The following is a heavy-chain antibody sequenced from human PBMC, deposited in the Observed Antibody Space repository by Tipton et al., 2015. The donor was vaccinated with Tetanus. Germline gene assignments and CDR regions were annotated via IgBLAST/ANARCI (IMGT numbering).Heavy chain of an antibody. Sequence: QSGPEVKKPGSSVKVSCKVSGGSFSTYVISWVRQAPGQGLEWMGGIIPIFGTINYAQSFQGRVTITADKSTSTAHMSLSGLRSEDTAVYYCARVKGGTREYYAIKYWGQGTLVSVSS. CDR3: ARVKGGTREYYAIKY. J-gene: IGHJ4*02. D-gene: IGHD3-3*01. CDR2: IIPIFGTI. CDR1: GGSFSTYV. V-gene: IGHV1-69*06.